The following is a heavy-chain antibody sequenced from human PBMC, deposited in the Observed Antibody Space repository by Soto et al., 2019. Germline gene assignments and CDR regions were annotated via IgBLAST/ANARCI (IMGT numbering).Heavy chain of an antibody. CDR2: IYYSENT. Sequence: SETLSLTCTVSGFPIRSGDYYWSWIRQTPGKGLEWIGYIYYSENTYYNPSLKSRVAISGDTSKNQFSLKLSSVTAADTAVYFCARPGGYDYAFDIWGQGTMVT. J-gene: IGHJ3*02. V-gene: IGHV4-30-4*01. CDR1: GFPIRSGDYY. D-gene: IGHD5-12*01. CDR3: ARPGGYDYAFDI.